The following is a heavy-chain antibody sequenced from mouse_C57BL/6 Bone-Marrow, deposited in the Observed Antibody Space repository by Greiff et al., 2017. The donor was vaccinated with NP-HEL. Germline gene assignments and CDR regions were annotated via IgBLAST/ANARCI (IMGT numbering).Heavy chain of an antibody. J-gene: IGHJ4*01. V-gene: IGHV7-3*01. CDR2: IRNKANGYTT. D-gene: IGHD1-1*01. CDR1: GFTFTDYY. Sequence: EVKVEESGGGLVQPGGSLSLSCAASGFTFTDYYMSWVRQPPGKALEWLGFIRNKANGYTTEYSASVKGRFTISRDNSQSILYLQMNALRAEDSATYYCASPNYYGSSYAMDYWGQGTSVTVSS. CDR3: ASPNYYGSSYAMDY.